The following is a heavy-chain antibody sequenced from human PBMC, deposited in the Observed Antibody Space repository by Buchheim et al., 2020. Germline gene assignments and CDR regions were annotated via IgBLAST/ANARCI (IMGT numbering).Heavy chain of an antibody. CDR1: GFTFSSYA. J-gene: IGHJ6*02. Sequence: EVQLLESGGGLVQPGGSLRLSCAASGFTFSSYAMSWVRQAPGKGLEWVSAISGSGGSTYYADSVKGRFTISRDNSKNTLYLQMNSLRAEDTAVYYCAKGIVVVVAANYYYYGMDVWGQGTT. CDR3: AKGIVVVVAANYYYYGMDV. CDR2: ISGSGGST. D-gene: IGHD2-15*01. V-gene: IGHV3-23*01.